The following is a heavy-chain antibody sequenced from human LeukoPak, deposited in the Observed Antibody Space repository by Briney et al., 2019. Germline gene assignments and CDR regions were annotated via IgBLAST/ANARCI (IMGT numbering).Heavy chain of an antibody. J-gene: IGHJ4*02. CDR2: IKQDGSEK. CDR3: ARDKIVGATHFDY. Sequence: PRGSLRLSCAASGFTFSNYWMSWVRQAPGKGLEWVANIKQDGSEKYYVDSVKGRFTISRDNAKNSLYLQMNSLRAEDTAVYYCARDKIVGATHFDYWGQGTLVTVSS. V-gene: IGHV3-7*01. CDR1: GFTFSNYW. D-gene: IGHD1-26*01.